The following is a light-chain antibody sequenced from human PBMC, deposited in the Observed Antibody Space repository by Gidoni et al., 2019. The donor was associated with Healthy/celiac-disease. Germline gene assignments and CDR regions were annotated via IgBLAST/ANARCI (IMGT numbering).Light chain of an antibody. V-gene: IGKV1-39*01. CDR2: AAS. J-gene: IGKJ3*01. CDR3: QQSYSTPEFT. Sequence: IQMTQSPSSLSASVGARVPITCRASQSISSYLNWYQQKPGKAPKLLIYAASSLQSGVPSRCSGSGSGTDFTLTISSRQPEDFATYYCQQSYSTPEFTFGPGTKVDIK. CDR1: QSISSY.